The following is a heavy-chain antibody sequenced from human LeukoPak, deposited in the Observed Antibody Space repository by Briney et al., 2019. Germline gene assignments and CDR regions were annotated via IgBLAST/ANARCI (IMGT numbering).Heavy chain of an antibody. CDR1: GFTFGSYA. Sequence: GGSLRLSCAASGFTFGSYAMSWVRQPQGKGLEWVSSMRATVTKHYANSVKGRFTISRDNYKNTLNLQMNSLRPEGTAVYYCAKSGRPCDGSGHYWFDRWGEGTLVTVSS. J-gene: IGHJ5*02. V-gene: IGHV3-23*01. CDR2: MRATVTK. D-gene: IGHD3-22*01. CDR3: AKSGRPCDGSGHYWFDR.